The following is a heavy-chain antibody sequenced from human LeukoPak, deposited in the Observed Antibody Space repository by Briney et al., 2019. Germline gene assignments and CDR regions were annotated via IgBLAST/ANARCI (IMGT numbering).Heavy chain of an antibody. D-gene: IGHD3-10*01. CDR3: ARVWHYYGSGSYLGPSYYFDY. Sequence: ASVKVSCKASGYTFTNYAMNWVRQAPGQGLEWMGWINTNTGNPTYAQGFTGRFVFSLDTSVSTAYLQISSLKAEDTAVYYCARVWHYYGSGSYLGPSYYFDYWGQGTLVTVSS. CDR1: GYTFTNYA. CDR2: INTNTGNP. V-gene: IGHV7-4-1*02. J-gene: IGHJ4*02.